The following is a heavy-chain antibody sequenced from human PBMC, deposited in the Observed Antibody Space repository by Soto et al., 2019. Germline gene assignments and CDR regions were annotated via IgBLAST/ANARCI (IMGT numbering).Heavy chain of an antibody. Sequence: GWSLRLSCAATGFTFRRYWIHWFRQAPGKGLVWVSRIDPYATGISYADSVKGRFTISRDNADNTLYLQMNSLRAEGTAVYYCVRGGLEHFDCWGQGTLVTVSS. CDR2: IDPYATGI. J-gene: IGHJ4*02. V-gene: IGHV3-74*01. D-gene: IGHD1-1*01. CDR1: GFTFRRYW. CDR3: VRGGLEHFDC.